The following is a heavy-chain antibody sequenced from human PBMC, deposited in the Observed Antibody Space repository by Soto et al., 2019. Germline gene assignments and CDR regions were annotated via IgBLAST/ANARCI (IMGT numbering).Heavy chain of an antibody. CDR2: ISSSSSAI. CDR3: ATYDYDNYGGAFDI. CDR1: GFTLRSYS. J-gene: IGHJ3*02. D-gene: IGHD4-17*01. Sequence: EVQLVESGGGLVQPGGSLRLSCAASGFTLRSYSMNWVRQAPGKGLEWVSYISSSSSAIYYADSVQGRFTISRDDAKNSLYLQMNSLRAEDTAVYYCATYDYDNYGGAFDIWGQGTMVTVSS. V-gene: IGHV3-48*01.